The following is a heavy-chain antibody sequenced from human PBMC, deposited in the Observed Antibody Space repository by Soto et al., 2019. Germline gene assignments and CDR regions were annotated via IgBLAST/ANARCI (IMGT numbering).Heavy chain of an antibody. J-gene: IGHJ6*03. CDR3: ARETVDIVATKYYYYYYMDV. CDR1: GFTVSSNY. V-gene: IGHV3-53*04. CDR2: IYSGGST. D-gene: IGHD5-12*01. Sequence: EVQLVESGGGLVQPGGSLRLSCAASGFTVSSNYMSWVRQAPGKGLEWVSVIYSGGSTYYADSVKGRFTISRHNSKNTLNLQMNSLRAEDTAVYYCARETVDIVATKYYYYYYMDVWGKGTTVTVSS.